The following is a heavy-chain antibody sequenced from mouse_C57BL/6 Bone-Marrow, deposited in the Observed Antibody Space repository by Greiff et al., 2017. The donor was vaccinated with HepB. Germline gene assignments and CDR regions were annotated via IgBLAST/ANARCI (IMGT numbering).Heavy chain of an antibody. J-gene: IGHJ3*01. Sequence: EVKLVESGPVLVKPGASVKMSCKASGYTFTDYYMNWVKQSHGKSLEWIGVINPYNGGTSYNQKFKGKATLTVDKSSSTAYMELNSLTSEDSAVYYCARRDYYGSSPFAYWGQGTLVTVSA. CDR3: ARRDYYGSSPFAY. V-gene: IGHV1-19*01. CDR2: INPYNGGT. CDR1: GYTFTDYY. D-gene: IGHD1-1*01.